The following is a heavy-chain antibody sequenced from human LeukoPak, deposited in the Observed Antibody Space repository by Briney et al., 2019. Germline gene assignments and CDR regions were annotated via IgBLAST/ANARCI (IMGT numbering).Heavy chain of an antibody. Sequence: ASVTVSCKASGYTFTSYDINWVRQATGQGLEWMGWMNPNSGNTGYAQKFQGRVTMTRDTSISTVYMELSSLRSDDTAVYYCARRADYYDSSCYYYWGQGTLVSVSS. V-gene: IGHV1-8*01. J-gene: IGHJ4*02. CDR2: MNPNSGNT. CDR1: GYTFTSYD. CDR3: ARRADYYDSSCYYY. D-gene: IGHD3-22*01.